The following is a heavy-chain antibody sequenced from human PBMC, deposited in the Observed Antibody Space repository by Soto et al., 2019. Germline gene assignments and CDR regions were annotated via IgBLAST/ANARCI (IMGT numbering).Heavy chain of an antibody. CDR2: IYYSGST. V-gene: IGHV4-39*01. J-gene: IGHJ4*02. CDR1: GGSISSSSYY. CDR3: ARHTLTGEPPIDY. D-gene: IGHD7-27*01. Sequence: SETLSLTCTVSGGSISSSSYYWGWIRQPPGKGLEWIGGIYYSGSTYYNPSLKSRVTISVDTSKNQFSLKLSSVTAADTAVYYCARHTLTGEPPIDYWGQGTLVTVSS.